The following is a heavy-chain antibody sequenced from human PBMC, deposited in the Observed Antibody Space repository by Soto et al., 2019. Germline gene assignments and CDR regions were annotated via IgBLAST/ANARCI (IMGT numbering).Heavy chain of an antibody. J-gene: IGHJ4*02. CDR1: GYTFSNYD. CDR2: VNPNNGET. D-gene: IGHD3-10*01. Sequence: QVQLVQSGAELKKPGASVKVSCKASGYTFSNYDMNWVRQATGQGREWIGWVNPNNGETGYAQKFQGRVTLTTDITTTTAYMELTSLRSKATGIYYCAKVPRKGSATDFDYWGQGTLITVSS. CDR3: AKVPRKGSATDFDY. V-gene: IGHV1-8*01.